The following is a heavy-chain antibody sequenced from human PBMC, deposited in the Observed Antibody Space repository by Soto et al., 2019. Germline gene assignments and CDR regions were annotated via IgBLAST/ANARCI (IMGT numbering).Heavy chain of an antibody. CDR2: IXYDGSNK. J-gene: IGHJ6*02. CDR1: GFTFSSYG. CDR3: XXXXXXXXXXXXXXXYYYYGMDV. Sequence: QVQLVESGGGVVQPGRSLRLSCAASGFTFSSYGMHWVRQAPGKGLEWVAVIXYDGSNKYYADSVKGRFTISRDNSKNTLYLXMNSLXXXDXXXXXXXXXXXXXXXXXXXXXYYYYGMDVWGQGTTVTVSS. V-gene: IGHV3-30*03.